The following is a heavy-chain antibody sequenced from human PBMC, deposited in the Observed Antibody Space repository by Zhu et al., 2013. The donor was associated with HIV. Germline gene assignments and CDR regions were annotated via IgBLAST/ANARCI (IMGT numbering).Heavy chain of an antibody. CDR2: INPNSGGT. CDR3: ARVIYCSSTSCPYAFDI. D-gene: IGHD2-2*01. V-gene: IGHV1-2*02. Sequence: QVQLVQSGAEVKKPGASVKVSCKASGYTFTGYYMHWVRQAPGQGLEWMGWINPNSGGTNYAQKFQGRVTMTRDTSISTAYMELSRLRSDDTAVYYCARVIYCSSTSCPYAFDIVGPRDQVVTVSS. CDR1: GYTFTGYY. J-gene: IGHJ3*02.